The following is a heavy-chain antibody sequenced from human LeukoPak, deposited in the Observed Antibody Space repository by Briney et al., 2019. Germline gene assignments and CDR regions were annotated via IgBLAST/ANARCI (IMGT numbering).Heavy chain of an antibody. V-gene: IGHV4-59*01. CDR2: IYYSGST. CDR3: AREKIRGGFDY. D-gene: IGHD3-10*01. Sequence: SETLSLTCTVSGGSISSYYWSWIRQPPGKGLEWIGYIYYSGSTNYNPSLKSRVTIPVDTSKNQFSLKLSSVTAADTAVYYCAREKIRGGFDYWGQGTLVTVSS. CDR1: GGSISSYY. J-gene: IGHJ4*02.